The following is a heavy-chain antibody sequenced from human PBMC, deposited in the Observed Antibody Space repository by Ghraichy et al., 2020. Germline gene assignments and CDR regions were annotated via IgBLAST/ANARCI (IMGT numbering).Heavy chain of an antibody. CDR3: ARERRTTATTYYYGLDV. D-gene: IGHD1-1*01. CDR2: IHSGGST. Sequence: SETLSLTCTVSGASVTRDYWAWIRHSPGKRLELIGYIHSGGSTNLNPSLKSRVTLSMDTSKNQCTLNLSSVTAADAAVYYCARERRTTATTYYYGLDVWGKGTSVTVS. J-gene: IGHJ6*04. CDR1: GASVTRDY. V-gene: IGHV4-59*02.